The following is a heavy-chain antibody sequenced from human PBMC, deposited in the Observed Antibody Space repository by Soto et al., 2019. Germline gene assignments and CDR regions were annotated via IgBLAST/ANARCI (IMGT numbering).Heavy chain of an antibody. V-gene: IGHV1-46*01. D-gene: IGHD2-15*01. Sequence: QVQLVQSGAEVKKPGAAVKVSCKASGYTFTSYYMHWVRQAPGQVLEWLGIINPSGGSTSYAQKFQGRVTMTRDTSTSTVYMELSSLRSEDTAVYYCARDLAGSLLPYYYYGMDVWGQGTTVTVSS. CDR2: INPSGGST. CDR1: GYTFTSYY. CDR3: ARDLAGSLLPYYYYGMDV. J-gene: IGHJ6*02.